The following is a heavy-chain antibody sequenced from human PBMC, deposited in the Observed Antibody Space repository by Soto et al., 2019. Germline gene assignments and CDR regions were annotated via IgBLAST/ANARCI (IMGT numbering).Heavy chain of an antibody. CDR2: IIPILGIA. V-gene: IGHV1-69*04. CDR3: ARDDCSSTSCYAGGHWFDP. J-gene: IGHJ5*02. D-gene: IGHD2-2*01. Sequence: SVKVSCKASGGTFSSYTISWVRQAPGQGLEWMGRIIPILGIANYAQKFQGRVTITADKSTSTAYMELSSLRSEDTAVYYCARDDCSSTSCYAGGHWFDPWGQGTLVTVSS. CDR1: GGTFSSYT.